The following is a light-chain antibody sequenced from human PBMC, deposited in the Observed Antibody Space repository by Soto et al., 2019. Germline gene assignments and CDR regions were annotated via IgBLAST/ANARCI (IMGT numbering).Light chain of an antibody. V-gene: IGKV3-20*01. CDR2: GAS. J-gene: IGKJ2*01. Sequence: EIVLTQSPGTLSLSPGERVTLSCRASQSVSSSYLAWYQQKPGQAPRLLIYGASTRATGIPDRFSGSGSGTDFTLTISRLEPEDFAVYYCQQYGSSPRTFGQGTTLEIK. CDR1: QSVSSSY. CDR3: QQYGSSPRT.